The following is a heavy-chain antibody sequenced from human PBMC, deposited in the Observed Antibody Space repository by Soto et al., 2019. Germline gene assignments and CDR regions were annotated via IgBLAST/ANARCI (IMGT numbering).Heavy chain of an antibody. V-gene: IGHV1-46*01. J-gene: IGHJ4*02. CDR2: INPSGGST. CDR1: GNTFTDYY. CDR3: ARGSSLALEY. Sequence: QVQLVQSGAEVKKPGASVKVSCKASGNTFTDYYMHWVRQAPGQGLEWMGMINPSGGSTTYVQKFQGRVTMTRDTSTSKVYMDLSSLRSEDTAVYYCARGSSLALEYWGQGTLVTVSS.